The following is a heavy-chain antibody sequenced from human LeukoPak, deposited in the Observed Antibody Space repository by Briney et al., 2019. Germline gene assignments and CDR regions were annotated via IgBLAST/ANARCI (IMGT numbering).Heavy chain of an antibody. Sequence: GGSLRLSCAASGFTFSSYGMHWVRQAPGKGLEWVAVIATDGRDKKYADSVKGRFTISRDNSKNTLYLEMNSLRPEDTAVYHCAKDSKVAAAGYFFDYWGQGTLITVSS. CDR1: GFTFSSYG. CDR2: IATDGRDK. CDR3: AKDSKVAAAGYFFDY. D-gene: IGHD6-13*01. V-gene: IGHV3-30*18. J-gene: IGHJ4*02.